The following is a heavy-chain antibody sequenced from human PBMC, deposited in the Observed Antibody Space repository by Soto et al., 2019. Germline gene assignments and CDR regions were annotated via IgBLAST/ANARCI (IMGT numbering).Heavy chain of an antibody. V-gene: IGHV4-59*02. J-gene: IGHJ4*02. Sequence: SETLSLTCSVSDASVSKYYWSWIRQPPGKGLEWIGYISHTGYTSYNPSLESRLTISMDKSKNQLSLNLNSVTTADTAVYYCARGQLLFAYWGQGTPVTVSS. D-gene: IGHD3-10*02. CDR3: ARGQLLFAY. CDR2: ISHTGYT. CDR1: DASVSKYY.